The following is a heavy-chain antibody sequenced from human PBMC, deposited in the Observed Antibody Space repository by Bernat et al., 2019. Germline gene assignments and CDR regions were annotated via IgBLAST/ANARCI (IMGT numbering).Heavy chain of an antibody. J-gene: IGHJ2*01. Sequence: QVQLVQSGAEVKKPGASVKVSCKVSGYTLTDLSIHWVRQAPGKGLEWMGGFNHEDDETVYAQKFQGRVTMTEDTSTDTDYMELSNLRSEDTAVYYCATDAYYGESLGWYFDLWGRGTLVTVSS. CDR2: FNHEDDET. CDR3: ATDAYYGESLGWYFDL. D-gene: IGHD4-17*01. CDR1: GYTLTDLS. V-gene: IGHV1-24*01.